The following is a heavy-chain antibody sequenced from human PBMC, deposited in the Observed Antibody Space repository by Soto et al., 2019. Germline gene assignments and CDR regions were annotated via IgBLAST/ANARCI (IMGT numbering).Heavy chain of an antibody. Sequence: GGSLRLSCAASGFRFRTRAMSWVRQAPGKGLEWVASIRPGGDSTYYADSVKGRFAVSRDNSNVTLYLQMDSLRVEDTAIYYCTTHEEGAPWAGGFDSWGQGTLLTVSS. D-gene: IGHD1-26*01. CDR1: GFRFRTRA. CDR2: IRPGGDST. V-gene: IGHV3-23*01. CDR3: TTHEEGAPWAGGFDS. J-gene: IGHJ5*01.